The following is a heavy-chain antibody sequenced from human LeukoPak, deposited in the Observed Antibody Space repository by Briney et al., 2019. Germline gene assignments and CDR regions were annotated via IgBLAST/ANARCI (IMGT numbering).Heavy chain of an antibody. Sequence: PSKTLSLTCTVSGGSISSYYWSWIRQPAGKGLEWIGRIYTSGSTNYNPSLKSRVTMSVDTSKNQFSLKLSSVTAADTAVYYCARHHGLLWFGEFRYFDNWFDPWGQGTLVTVSS. CDR1: GGSISSYY. V-gene: IGHV4-4*07. CDR2: IYTSGST. J-gene: IGHJ5*02. CDR3: ARHHGLLWFGEFRYFDNWFDP. D-gene: IGHD3-10*01.